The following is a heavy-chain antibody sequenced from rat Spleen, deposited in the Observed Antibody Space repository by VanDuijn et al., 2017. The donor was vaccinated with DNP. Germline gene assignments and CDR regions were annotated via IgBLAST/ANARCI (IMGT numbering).Heavy chain of an antibody. CDR3: ARLRYYSGHVMDA. V-gene: IGHV5-22*01. CDR2: ISYEGSST. Sequence: EVQLVESGGGLVQPGRSMKLSCAASGFTFSDYYMAWVRQAPKKGLEWVASISYEGSSTYYGDSVKGRFTISRDNAKSTLYLQMNSLRSEDTATYYCARLRYYSGHVMDAWGQGASVTVSS. D-gene: IGHD1-2*01. CDR1: GFTFSDYY. J-gene: IGHJ4*01.